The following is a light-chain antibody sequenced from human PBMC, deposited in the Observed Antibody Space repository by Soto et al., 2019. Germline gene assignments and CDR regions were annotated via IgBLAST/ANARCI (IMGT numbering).Light chain of an antibody. CDR1: QSITSY. V-gene: IGKV1-39*01. J-gene: IGKJ2*01. CDR3: QQSYSTPHT. Sequence: IQMTQSPSSLSASVGDRVTMSCRTSQSITSYLHWYQQKPGKAPKLLIYAASNLQSGVPSRFSGSESGTDFTLTIDSLLPEDFATYYCQQSYSTPHTFGQGTKLEIK. CDR2: AAS.